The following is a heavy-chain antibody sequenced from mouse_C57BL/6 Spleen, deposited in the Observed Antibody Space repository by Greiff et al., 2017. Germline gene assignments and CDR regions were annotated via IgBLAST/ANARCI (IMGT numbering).Heavy chain of an antibody. CDR1: GFNIKDYY. Sequence: VQLQQSGAELVRPGASVKLSCTASGFNIKDYYMPWVKQRPGQGLEWIGRIDPEDGDTEYAPTFQGKATMTADTSSNTAYLQLSSLTSEDTAVYYCTTRNYYGSSGYAMDYGGQGTSVTVSS. CDR2: IDPEDGDT. D-gene: IGHD1-1*01. J-gene: IGHJ4*01. CDR3: TTRNYYGSSGYAMDY. V-gene: IGHV14-1*01.